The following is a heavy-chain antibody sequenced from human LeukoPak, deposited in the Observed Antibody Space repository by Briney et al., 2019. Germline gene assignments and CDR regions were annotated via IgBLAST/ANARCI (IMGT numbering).Heavy chain of an antibody. Sequence: GGSLRLSCAASGFTVSSNYMSWVRQAPGPGLEWVSVIYSGGSTYYADSVKGRFTISRDNSKNTLCLQMNSLRAEDTAVYYCARDGGYSSTVATIGGDAFDIWGQGTMVTVSS. CDR2: IYSGGST. V-gene: IGHV3-66*01. CDR1: GFTVSSNY. CDR3: ARDGGYSSTVATIGGDAFDI. J-gene: IGHJ3*02. D-gene: IGHD5-24*01.